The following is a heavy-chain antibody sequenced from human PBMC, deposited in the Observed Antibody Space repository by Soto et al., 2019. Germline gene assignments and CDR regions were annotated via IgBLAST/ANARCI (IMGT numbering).Heavy chain of an antibody. J-gene: IGHJ3*02. D-gene: IGHD3-10*01. Sequence: EVQLVESGGGLVQPGGSLRLSCAASRFTFSSYSMNWVRQAPGKGLEWVSYISSSSSTIYYADSVKGRFTISRDNAKNSLYLQMNSLRDEDTAVYYCARDVPRWYYYGSGSHPAAFDIWGQGTMVTVSS. CDR2: ISSSSSTI. CDR3: ARDVPRWYYYGSGSHPAAFDI. CDR1: RFTFSSYS. V-gene: IGHV3-48*02.